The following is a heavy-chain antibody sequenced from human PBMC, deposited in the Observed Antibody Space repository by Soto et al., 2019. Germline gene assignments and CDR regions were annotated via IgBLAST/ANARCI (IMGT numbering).Heavy chain of an antibody. CDR3: ARGRYGDY. J-gene: IGHJ4*02. V-gene: IGHV1-18*01. D-gene: IGHD1-1*01. CDR1: GYTFTSYG. CDR2: ISAHNGNT. Sequence: QVHLVQSGAEVKKPGASVKVSCKCSGYTFTSYGITWVRQAPGQGLEWMGWISAHNGNTDYAQKPQGRVTVTRDTSTSTAYMELRSLRSADTAVYYCARGRYGDYWGQGALVTVSS.